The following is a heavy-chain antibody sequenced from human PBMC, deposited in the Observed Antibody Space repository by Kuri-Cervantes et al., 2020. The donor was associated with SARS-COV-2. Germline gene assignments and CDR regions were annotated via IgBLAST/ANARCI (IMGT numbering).Heavy chain of an antibody. Sequence: SETLSLTCTVSGGSISSYYWSWIRQPPGKGLEWIGYIYYSGSTNYNPSLKSRVTISVDTSKNQFSLKLSSVTAADTAVYYCARAMVVVPAAMVFFVRHKTNENWFDPWGQGTLVTVSS. CDR3: ARAMVVVPAAMVFFVRHKTNENWFDP. J-gene: IGHJ5*02. CDR2: IYYSGST. D-gene: IGHD2-2*01. V-gene: IGHV4-59*12. CDR1: GGSISSYY.